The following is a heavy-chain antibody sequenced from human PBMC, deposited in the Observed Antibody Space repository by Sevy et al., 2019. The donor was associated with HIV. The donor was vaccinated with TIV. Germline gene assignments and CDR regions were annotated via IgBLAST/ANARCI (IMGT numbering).Heavy chain of an antibody. CDR1: GFTFNTHA. CDR3: ARDHVKDGDLGDYYYFAMDV. D-gene: IGHD4-17*01. V-gene: IGHV3-48*03. Sequence: GGSLRLSCTASGFTFNTHAMTWVRQAPGKGLEWASYISGSDNTIFYADSVKGRFTISRDNAKNSLYLQMTSLRAEDTAVYYCARDHVKDGDLGDYYYFAMDVWGQGTTVTVSS. J-gene: IGHJ6*02. CDR2: ISGSDNTI.